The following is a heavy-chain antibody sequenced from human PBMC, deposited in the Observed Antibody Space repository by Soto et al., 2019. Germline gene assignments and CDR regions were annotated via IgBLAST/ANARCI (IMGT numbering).Heavy chain of an antibody. CDR2: IYYSGST. J-gene: IGHJ4*02. CDR1: GGSISSSSYY. V-gene: IGHV4-39*01. Sequence: SETLSLTCTVSGGSISSSSYYWGWIRQPPGKGLEWIGSIYYSGSTYYNPSLKSRVTISVDTSKNQFSLKLSSVTAADTAVYYCASGVWQQPDFDYWGQGTLVTVSS. D-gene: IGHD6-13*01. CDR3: ASGVWQQPDFDY.